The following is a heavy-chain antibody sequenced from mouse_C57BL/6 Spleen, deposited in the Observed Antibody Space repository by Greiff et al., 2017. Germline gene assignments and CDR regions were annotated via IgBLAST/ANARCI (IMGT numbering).Heavy chain of an antibody. V-gene: IGHV1-74*01. CDR3: AIRITTVVAPYYAMDY. D-gene: IGHD1-1*01. Sequence: QVQLKQPGAELVKPGASVKVSCKASGYTFTSYWMHWVKQRPGQGLEWIGRIHPSDSHTNYNQKFKGKATLTVDKSSSTAYMQLSSLTSEDSAVYYCAIRITTVVAPYYAMDYWGQGTSVTVSS. J-gene: IGHJ4*01. CDR2: IHPSDSHT. CDR1: GYTFTSYW.